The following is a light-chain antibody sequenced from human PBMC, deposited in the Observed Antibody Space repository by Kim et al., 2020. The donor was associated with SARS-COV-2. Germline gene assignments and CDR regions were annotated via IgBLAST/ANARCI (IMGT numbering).Light chain of an antibody. CDR2: DVN. V-gene: IGLV2-14*01. CDR1: SSDVGYYNY. J-gene: IGLJ3*02. CDR3: SSYTTSSTWV. Sequence: QSALTQPASVSGSPGQSITISCTGTSSDVGYYNYVSWYQQHPGKVPKLMIHDVNKRPSGDSDRFSGSKSGNTASLTISGLQAEDEADYYCSSYTTSSTWVFGGGTKLTVL.